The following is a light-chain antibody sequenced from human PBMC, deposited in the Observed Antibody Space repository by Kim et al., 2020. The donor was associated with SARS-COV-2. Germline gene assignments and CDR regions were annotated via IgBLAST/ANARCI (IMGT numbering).Light chain of an antibody. CDR1: SGDVGAYTI. CDR3: CSYAGSRTLI. J-gene: IGLJ2*01. V-gene: IGLV2-23*02. Sequence: QYALTQPASVSGSPGQSITISCTGTSGDVGAYTIVSWYQQRPCTTPKLMIYDVTKRPSGVSGRFSGSKSGNTASLTISGLQAEDEADYYCCSYAGSRTLIFGGGTQLTVL. CDR2: DVT.